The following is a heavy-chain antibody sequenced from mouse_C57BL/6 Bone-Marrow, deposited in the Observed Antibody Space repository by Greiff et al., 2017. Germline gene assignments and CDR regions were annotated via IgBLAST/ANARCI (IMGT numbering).Heavy chain of an antibody. CDR1: GFTFSSYT. V-gene: IGHV5-9*04. CDR2: ISGGGGNT. CDR3: ARDQRFYSYGGCFAY. D-gene: IGHD1-1*01. J-gene: IGHJ3*01. Sequence: EVQLVESGGGLVKPGGSLKLSCAASGFTFSSYTMSWVRQTPEKRLEWVATISGGGGNTYYPDNVKGRFTIARDNAKNILYLQMSNLKSEDTAMYYCARDQRFYSYGGCFAYWGQGTPVTVSA.